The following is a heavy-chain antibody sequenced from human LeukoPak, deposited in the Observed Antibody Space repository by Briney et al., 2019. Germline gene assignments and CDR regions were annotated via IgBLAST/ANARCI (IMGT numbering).Heavy chain of an antibody. V-gene: IGHV1-18*01. J-gene: IGHJ1*01. CDR3: ASCHCTNGVCYGECEYFQH. Sequence: ASVKVSCKASGYTFTSYGISWVRQAPGQGLEWMGWISAYNGNTNYAQKLQGRVTMTTDASTSTAYMELRSLRSDDTAVYYCASCHCTNGVCYGECEYFQHWGQGTLVTVSS. CDR2: ISAYNGNT. D-gene: IGHD2-8*01. CDR1: GYTFTSYG.